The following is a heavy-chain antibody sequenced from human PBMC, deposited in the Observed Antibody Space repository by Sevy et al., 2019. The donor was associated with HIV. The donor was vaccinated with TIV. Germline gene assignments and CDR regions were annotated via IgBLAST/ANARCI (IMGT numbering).Heavy chain of an antibody. CDR2: ISTYNGDT. V-gene: IGHV1-18*01. CDR1: GYTFTSYG. CDR3: ARAPSGSQGPGQYFHH. D-gene: IGHD1-26*01. Sequence: ASVKVSCKTFGYTFTSYGISWVRQAPGQGLEWMGWISTYNGDTNSAQKLQGRVTMTIDTSTSTAYMELRSLRSDDTAVYYCARAPSGSQGPGQYFHHWGQGTLVTVSS. J-gene: IGHJ1*01.